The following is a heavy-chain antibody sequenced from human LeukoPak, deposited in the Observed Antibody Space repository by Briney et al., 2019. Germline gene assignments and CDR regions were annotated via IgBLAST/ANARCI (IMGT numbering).Heavy chain of an antibody. Sequence: PGGSLRLSCAASGFTFSSYWMHWVRQAPGKGLVWVSRINSDGSSATYADSVKGRFTISRDNAKNSLYLQMNSLRAEDTAVYYCARLHTTGSGFDYWGHGTLVTVTS. CDR2: INSDGSSA. J-gene: IGHJ4*01. V-gene: IGHV3-74*01. CDR3: ARLHTTGSGFDY. D-gene: IGHD2-15*01. CDR1: GFTFSSYW.